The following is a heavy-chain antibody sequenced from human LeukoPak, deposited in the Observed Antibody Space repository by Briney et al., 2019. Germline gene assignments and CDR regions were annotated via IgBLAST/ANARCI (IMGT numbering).Heavy chain of an antibody. CDR2: IKQDGSEK. J-gene: IGHJ4*02. D-gene: IGHD6-19*01. V-gene: IGHV3-7*01. Sequence: GSLRLSCAASGFSLSTYWMSWVRQAPGKGLEWVANIKQDGSEKYYVDSVEGRFTISRDNAMNSLHLQMNSLRAEDTAVYYSARCDFAVPGGKYWGQGILVTVSS. CDR3: ARCDFAVPGGKY. CDR1: GFSLSTYW.